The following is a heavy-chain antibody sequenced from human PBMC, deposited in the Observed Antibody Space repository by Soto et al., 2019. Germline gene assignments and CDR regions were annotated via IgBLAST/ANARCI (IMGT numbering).Heavy chain of an antibody. D-gene: IGHD4-17*01. J-gene: IGHJ4*02. CDR2: ISYSGST. CDR3: ARLKDYGGTPFDY. CDR1: GGSISSSN. V-gene: IGHV4-39*01. Sequence: SETLSLTCTVSGGSISSSNWGWIRQPPGKGLEWVGTISYSGSTYYNPSLRSRVTISEDKSKNQFSLKLTSVTAADTAVYFCARLKDYGGTPFDYWGQGTLVTVSS.